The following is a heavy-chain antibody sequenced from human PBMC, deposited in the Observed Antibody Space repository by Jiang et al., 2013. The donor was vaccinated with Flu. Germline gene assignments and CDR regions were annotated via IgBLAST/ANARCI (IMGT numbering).Heavy chain of an antibody. V-gene: IGHV4-30-4*01. CDR1: GGSISRGDYY. Sequence: GSGLVKPSQTLSLTCTVSGGSISRGDYYWSWIRQSPGKGLEWIGYIYYTGTTSYNPSLKNRVAMSVDTSKNQFSLRLNSVTAADTAVYYCARDLRAEYYYESSGYSEGYFDYWGQGALVTVSS. CDR2: IYYTGTT. D-gene: IGHD3-22*01. J-gene: IGHJ4*02. CDR3: ARDLRAEYYYESSGYSEGYFDY.